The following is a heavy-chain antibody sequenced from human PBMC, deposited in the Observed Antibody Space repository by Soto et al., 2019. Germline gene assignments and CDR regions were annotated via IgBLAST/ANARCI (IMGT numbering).Heavy chain of an antibody. V-gene: IGHV4-34*01. CDR1: GGSFANYY. J-gene: IGHJ4*02. Sequence: SSETLSLTCAVYGGSFANYYWNWIRQPPGKGLEWIGEINYSGSTDYNPSLESRVTISVDTSKNQFSLNLSSVTAADTAIYYCARVGGYTSGWYLDYFDYWGQGTVVTVSS. CDR3: ARVGGYTSGWYLDYFDY. CDR2: INYSGST. D-gene: IGHD6-19*01.